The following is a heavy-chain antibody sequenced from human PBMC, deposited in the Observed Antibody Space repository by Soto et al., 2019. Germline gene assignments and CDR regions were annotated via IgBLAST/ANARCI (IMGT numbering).Heavy chain of an antibody. Sequence: PSETLSLTCTVSGGSISSYYWSWIRQPPGKGLEWIGYIYYSGSTNYNPSLKSRVTISVDTSKNQFSLKLSSVTAADTAVYYCARDWSLSPGAGAYYYGMDVWGQGTTVTDSS. CDR2: IYYSGST. J-gene: IGHJ6*02. CDR1: GGSISSYY. CDR3: ARDWSLSPGAGAYYYGMDV. V-gene: IGHV4-59*01.